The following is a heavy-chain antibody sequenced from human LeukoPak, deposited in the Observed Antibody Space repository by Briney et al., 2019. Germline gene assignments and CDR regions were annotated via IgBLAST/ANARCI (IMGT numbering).Heavy chain of an antibody. CDR3: ARDRSPGPLVGRDAFDI. Sequence: SVKVSCKASGGTFSSYAISWVRQAPGQGLEWMGGIIPIFGTANYAQKFQGRVTITVDESTSTAYMELSSLRSEDTAVYYCARDRSPGPLVGRDAFDIWGQGTMVTVSS. CDR2: IIPIFGTA. CDR1: GGTFSSYA. V-gene: IGHV1-69*13. J-gene: IGHJ3*02. D-gene: IGHD2-15*01.